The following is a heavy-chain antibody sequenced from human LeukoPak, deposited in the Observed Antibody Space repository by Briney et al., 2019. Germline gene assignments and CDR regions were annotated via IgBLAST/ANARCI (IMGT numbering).Heavy chain of an antibody. CDR3: AKGVTIFGVVKEDSFDY. CDR1: GFTFSSYG. J-gene: IGHJ4*02. CDR2: IRYDGSNK. D-gene: IGHD3-3*01. Sequence: GGSLRLSCAASGFTFSSYGMHWVRQAPGKGLEWVAFIRYDGSNKYYADSVKGRFTISRDNSKNTLYLQMNSLRAEDTAVYYCAKGVTIFGVVKEDSFDYWGQGILVTVSS. V-gene: IGHV3-30*02.